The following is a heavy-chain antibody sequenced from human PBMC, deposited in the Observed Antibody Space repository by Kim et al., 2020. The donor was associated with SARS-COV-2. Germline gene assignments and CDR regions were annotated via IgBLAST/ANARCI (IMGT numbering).Heavy chain of an antibody. D-gene: IGHD7-27*01. J-gene: IGHJ4*02. CDR2: GGST. CDR3: ARLGMFDY. V-gene: IGHV1-46*01. Sequence: GGSTSYAQKFQGRVAMTRDTSTSTVYMELSSLRSEDTAVYYCARLGMFDYWGQGTLVTVSS.